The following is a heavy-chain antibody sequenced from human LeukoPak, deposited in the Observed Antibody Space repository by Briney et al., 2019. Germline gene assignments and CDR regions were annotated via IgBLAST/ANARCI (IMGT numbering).Heavy chain of an antibody. CDR1: GFTFSTYG. CDR2: SSYDGSNR. Sequence: GGSLRLSCAASGFTFSTYGMHWVRQAPGKGLEWLAVSSYDGSNRFHADAVKGRFTSSRDNSKNTLYLQMNSLRPEDTADYYCARGSAYSDYYYYGMDVWGQGTTVTVS. J-gene: IGHJ6*02. V-gene: IGHV3-30*03. CDR3: ARGSAYSDYYYYGMDV. D-gene: IGHD4-11*01.